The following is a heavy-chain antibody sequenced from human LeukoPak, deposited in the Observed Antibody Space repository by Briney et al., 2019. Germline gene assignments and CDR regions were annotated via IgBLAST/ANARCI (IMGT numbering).Heavy chain of an antibody. CDR1: GGSISSYY. V-gene: IGHV4-4*07. Sequence: SQSLSLTCTVAGGSISSYYWSWIRQPAGKGLELIARIYTSGRTNYNPSLKTRVPMSVDTSKNQFSLKLSSVTAADTAVYYCARASLTWQQLDDYYYYYGMDVWGQGTTVTVSS. CDR3: ARASLTWQQLDDYYYYYGMDV. D-gene: IGHD6-13*01. J-gene: IGHJ6*02. CDR2: IYTSGRT.